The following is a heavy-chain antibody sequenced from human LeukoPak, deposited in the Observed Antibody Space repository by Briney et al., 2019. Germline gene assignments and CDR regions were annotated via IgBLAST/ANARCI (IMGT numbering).Heavy chain of an antibody. J-gene: IGHJ4*02. Sequence: SETLSLTCTVSGGSISSSSYYWGWIRQPPGKGLEWIGSIYHSGSTYYNPSLKSRVTISVDTSKNQFSLKLSSVTTADTAVYYCARIDYGDYRGNFDYWGQGTLVTVSS. CDR2: IYHSGST. CDR1: GGSISSSSYY. D-gene: IGHD4-17*01. CDR3: ARIDYGDYRGNFDY. V-gene: IGHV4-39*07.